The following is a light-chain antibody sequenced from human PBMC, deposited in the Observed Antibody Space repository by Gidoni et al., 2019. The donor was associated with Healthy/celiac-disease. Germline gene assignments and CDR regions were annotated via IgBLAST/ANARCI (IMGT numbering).Light chain of an antibody. CDR2: GAS. CDR1: QSVSSSY. CDR3: QQYGSSPWYT. V-gene: IGKV3-20*01. J-gene: IGKJ2*01. Sequence: EIVLTQSPGPLSLSPGERATLSCRASQSVSSSYLAWYQPKPGQAPRLLIYGASSRATGIPDRFSGSGSGTDFTLTISRLEPEDFAVYYCQQYGSSPWYTFGQGTKLEIK.